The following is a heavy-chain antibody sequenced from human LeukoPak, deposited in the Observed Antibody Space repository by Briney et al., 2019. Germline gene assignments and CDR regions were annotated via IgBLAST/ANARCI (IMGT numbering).Heavy chain of an antibody. D-gene: IGHD6-6*01. CDR2: IYPGDSDA. CDR3: ARRGRIAARPFDY. CDR1: GYSFTTYW. V-gene: IGHV5-51*01. Sequence: GESLKISCKGSGYSFTTYWIGWVRQMPGKGLEWMGIIYPGDSDARYSPSFQGQVTISADKSISTVYLQWSSLKASDTAMYFCARRGRIAARPFDYWGQGTLVTVSS. J-gene: IGHJ4*02.